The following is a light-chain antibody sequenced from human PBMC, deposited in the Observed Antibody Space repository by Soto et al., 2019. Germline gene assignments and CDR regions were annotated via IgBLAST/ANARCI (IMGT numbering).Light chain of an antibody. CDR3: QQYDNWPWT. CDR1: QSISDT. CDR2: GAS. J-gene: IGKJ1*01. Sequence: EIVMTQSPATLSVSPGGRATLSWRASQSISDTLAWYQQKPGQAPRLLIHGASTRAPGFPARFSGSGSGTDFTLTISSLQSEDFAVYYCQQYDNWPWTFGQGTKVDI. V-gene: IGKV3-15*01.